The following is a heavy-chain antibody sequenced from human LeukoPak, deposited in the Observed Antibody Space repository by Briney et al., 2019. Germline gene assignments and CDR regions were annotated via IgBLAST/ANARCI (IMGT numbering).Heavy chain of an antibody. CDR2: IYSAGTT. CDR1: GFTVSDNY. D-gene: IGHD5-18*01. J-gene: IGHJ4*02. Sequence: AGGSLRLSCAASGFTVSDNYISWVRQAPGEGLEWVALIYSAGTTHADSVRGRFTISRDKSKNMLYLQMNSLRDDDSAVYFCARAQGGKIQLWDYYFDYWGQGTLVTVSS. CDR3: ARAQGGKIQLWDYYFDY. V-gene: IGHV3-66*01.